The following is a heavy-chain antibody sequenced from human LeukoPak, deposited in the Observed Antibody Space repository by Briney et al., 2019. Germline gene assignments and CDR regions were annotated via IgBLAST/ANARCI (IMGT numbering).Heavy chain of an antibody. CDR3: ARKGLLWFGGGAFDI. D-gene: IGHD3-10*01. CDR1: GGSISSGDYY. V-gene: IGHV4-30-4*01. J-gene: IGHJ3*02. Sequence: PSETLSLTCTVSGGSISSGDYYWSWIRQPPRKGLEWIGYIYYSGSTYYNPSLKSRVTMSVDTSKNQFSLKLSSVTAADTAVYYCARKGLLWFGGGAFDIWGQGTMVTVSS. CDR2: IYYSGST.